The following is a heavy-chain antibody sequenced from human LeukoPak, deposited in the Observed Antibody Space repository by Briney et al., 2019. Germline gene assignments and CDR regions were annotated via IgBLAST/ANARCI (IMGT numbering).Heavy chain of an antibody. CDR1: GYTFTGYY. CDR3: ARGRNGLIWFGELER. J-gene: IGHJ4*02. CDR2: IIPIFGTA. D-gene: IGHD3-10*01. Sequence: SVKVSCKASGYTFTGYYMHWVRQAPGQGLEWMGGIIPIFGTANYAQKFQGRVTITADESKSTAYMEMSSLRPEDTAVYYCARGRNGLIWFGELERWGQGTLVTVSS. V-gene: IGHV1-69*13.